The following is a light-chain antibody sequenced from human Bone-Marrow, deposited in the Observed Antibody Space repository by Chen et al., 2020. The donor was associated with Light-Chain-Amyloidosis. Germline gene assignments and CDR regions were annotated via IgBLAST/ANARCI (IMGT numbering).Light chain of an antibody. V-gene: IGLV2-14*01. CDR2: EVP. CDR1: SSDVGGDNH. Sequence: QSALPQPASVSGSPGQSITISCTGTSSDVGGDNHVSWYQQHPDKAPKLMIYEVPNRPSWVPDRFSGSKSDNTASLTISGLQTEDEADYFCSSYTITNTLVFGSGTRVTVL. CDR3: SSYTITNTLV. J-gene: IGLJ1*01.